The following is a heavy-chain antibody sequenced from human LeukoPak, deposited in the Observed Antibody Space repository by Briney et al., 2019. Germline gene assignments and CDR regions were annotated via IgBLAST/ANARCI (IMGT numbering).Heavy chain of an antibody. J-gene: IGHJ4*02. CDR2: IKSRTSGGTT. D-gene: IGHD6-13*01. CDR3: TADLIGNSRGIDY. Sequence: KPGGSLRLSCAASGFTFSDAWMGWVRQAPGKGLEWVGLIKSRTSGGTTDYAAPVKGRFTISRDDSKNTLYLQMNSLITEDTAVFHCTADLIGNSRGIDYWGQGTLVTVSS. CDR1: GFTFSDAW. V-gene: IGHV3-15*01.